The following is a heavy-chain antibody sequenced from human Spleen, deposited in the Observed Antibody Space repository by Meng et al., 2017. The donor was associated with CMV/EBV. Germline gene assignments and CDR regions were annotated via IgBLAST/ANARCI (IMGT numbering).Heavy chain of an antibody. CDR3: AREATTIFGVVSYYYYGMDV. CDR1: GITVSSYG. CDR2: ISYDESKK. Sequence: GESLKISCAASGITVSSYGIHWVRQAPGKGLEWVAVISYDESKKYYVDSVKGRFTISRDNSKNTLYLQMNSLRGEDTAVYYCAREATTIFGVVSYYYYGMDVWGQGTTVTVSS. J-gene: IGHJ6*02. V-gene: IGHV3-30*19. D-gene: IGHD3-3*01.